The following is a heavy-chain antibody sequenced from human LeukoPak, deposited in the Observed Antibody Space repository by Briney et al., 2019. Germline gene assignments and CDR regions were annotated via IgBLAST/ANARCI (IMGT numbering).Heavy chain of an antibody. Sequence: ASVKVSCKASGYTFTSYGISWVRQAPGQGLEWMGWISAYNGNTNYAQKLQGRVTMTTDTSTSTAYMELRSLRSDDTAVYYCARDFGIVGATTVDYWGQGTLVTVSS. CDR2: ISAYNGNT. V-gene: IGHV1-18*01. J-gene: IGHJ4*02. CDR3: ARDFGIVGATTVDY. D-gene: IGHD1-26*01. CDR1: GYTFTSYG.